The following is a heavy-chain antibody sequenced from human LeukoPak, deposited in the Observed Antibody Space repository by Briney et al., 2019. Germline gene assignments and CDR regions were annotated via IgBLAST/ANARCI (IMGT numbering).Heavy chain of an antibody. J-gene: IGHJ4*02. CDR3: ARAPQYDYFDY. Sequence: PGGSLRLSCAVSGFTFSSYWMSWVRQAPGKGLEWVANIKQDGSEKYYVDSVKGRFTISRDNAKNSLYLQMNSLRAEDTAVYYCARAPQYDYFDYWGQGTLVTVSS. CDR2: IKQDGSEK. CDR1: GFTFSSYW. V-gene: IGHV3-7*03.